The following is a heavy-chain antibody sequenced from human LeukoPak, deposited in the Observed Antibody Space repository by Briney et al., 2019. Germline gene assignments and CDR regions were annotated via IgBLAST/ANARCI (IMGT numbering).Heavy chain of an antibody. CDR3: AKGKTGSGSYYNVVDY. CDR1: GYSISSGYY. Sequence: SETLSLTCTVSGYSISSGYYWGWIRQPPGKGLEWIGSIYHSGSTYYNPSLKSRVTISVDTSKNQFSLKLSSVTAADTAVYYCAKGKTGSGSYYNVVDYWGQGTLVTVSS. V-gene: IGHV4-38-2*02. CDR2: IYHSGST. D-gene: IGHD3-10*01. J-gene: IGHJ4*02.